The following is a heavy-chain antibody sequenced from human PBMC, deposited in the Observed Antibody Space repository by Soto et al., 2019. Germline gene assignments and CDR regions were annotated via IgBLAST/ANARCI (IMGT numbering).Heavy chain of an antibody. CDR2: FDPEDGET. J-gene: IGHJ3*02. CDR3: ASIAVAVDAFDI. V-gene: IGHV1-24*01. CDR1: GYTLTELS. Sequence: GASVKVSCKVSGYTLTELSMHCVRQAPGKGLEWMGGFDPEDGETIYAQKFQGRVTMTEDTSTDTAYMELSSLRSEDTAVYYCASIAVAVDAFDIWGQGTMVTVSS. D-gene: IGHD6-19*01.